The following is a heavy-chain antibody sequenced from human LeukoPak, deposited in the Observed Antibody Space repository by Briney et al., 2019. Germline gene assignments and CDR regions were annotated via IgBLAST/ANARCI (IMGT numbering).Heavy chain of an antibody. D-gene: IGHD1-26*01. J-gene: IGHJ3*02. Sequence: GGSLRLSCSGSGFTFRRHNMHWVRQAPGKGLEYVSAISYNGDSTYYVDSVKGRFTISRDNSKITLDLQMSSLRPEDTAVYYCVSDRETQEQIWGPGTLVTVSS. CDR1: GFTFRRHN. V-gene: IGHV3-64D*09. CDR3: VSDRETQEQI. CDR2: ISYNGDST.